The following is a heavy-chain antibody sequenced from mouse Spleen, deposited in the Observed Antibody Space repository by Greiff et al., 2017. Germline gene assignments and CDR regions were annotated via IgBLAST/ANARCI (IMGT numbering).Heavy chain of an antibody. CDR2: IYPGDGDT. V-gene: IGHV1-80*01. Sequence: QVQLQQSGAELVKPGASVKISCKASGYAFSSYWMNWVKQRPGKGLEWIGQIYPGDGDTNYNGKFKGKATLTADKSSSTAYMQLSSLTSEDSAVYFCARRTTVVPIYAMDYWGQGTSVTVSS. D-gene: IGHD1-1*01. CDR1: GYAFSSYW. J-gene: IGHJ4*01. CDR3: ARRTTVVPIYAMDY.